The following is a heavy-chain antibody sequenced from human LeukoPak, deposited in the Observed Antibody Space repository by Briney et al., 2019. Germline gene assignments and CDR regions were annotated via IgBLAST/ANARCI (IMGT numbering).Heavy chain of an antibody. CDR1: GFTFSSYG. J-gene: IGHJ4*02. Sequence: PGGSLRLSCAASGFTFSSYGMHWVRQAPGKGLEWVAVIPYDGSNKYYADSVKGRFTISRDNSKNTLYLQMNSLRAEDTAVYYCATPGFGYWGQGTLVTVSS. D-gene: IGHD3-10*01. CDR3: ATPGFGY. CDR2: IPYDGSNK. V-gene: IGHV3-30*03.